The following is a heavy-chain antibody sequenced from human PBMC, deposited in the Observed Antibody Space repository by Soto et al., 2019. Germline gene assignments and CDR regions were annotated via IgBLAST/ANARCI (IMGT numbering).Heavy chain of an antibody. V-gene: IGHV1-69*01. CDR2: IIPIFGTA. CDR3: ARVNCSSTSCYVGYYYYGMDV. D-gene: IGHD2-2*01. CDR1: GGTFSSYA. Sequence: QVQLVQSGAEVKKPGSSVKVSCRASGGTFSSYAISWVRQAPGQGLEWMGGIIPIFGTANYAQKFQGRVTITADESTSTAYMELSSLRSEDTAVYYCARVNCSSTSCYVGYYYYGMDVWGQGTTVTVSS. J-gene: IGHJ6*02.